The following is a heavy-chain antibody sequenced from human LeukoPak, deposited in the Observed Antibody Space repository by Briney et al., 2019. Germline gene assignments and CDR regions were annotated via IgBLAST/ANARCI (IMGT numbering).Heavy chain of an antibody. CDR2: IGSTGTDR. J-gene: IGHJ4*02. CDR1: GFSFSSSG. V-gene: IGHV3-21*01. CDR3: ATETLRRHYDY. Sequence: GGSLRLSCAASGFSFSSSGINWVRQAPGKGLEWVSSIGSTGTDRYYADSVKGRFTISRDNAKNSLYLQMNSLRAEDTAVYYCATETLRRHYDYWGQGTLLTVSS.